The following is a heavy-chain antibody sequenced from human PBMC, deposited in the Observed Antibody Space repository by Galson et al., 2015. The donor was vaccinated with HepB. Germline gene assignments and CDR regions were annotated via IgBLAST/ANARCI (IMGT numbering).Heavy chain of an antibody. CDR3: ARDEQGLYDSSGYYPWYYYGMDV. J-gene: IGHJ6*02. CDR2: INSDGSST. D-gene: IGHD3-22*01. Sequence: SLRLSCAASGFTFSSYWMHWVRQAPGKGLVWVSRINSDGSSTSYADSVKGRFTISRDNAKNTLYLQMNSLRAEDTAVYYCARDEQGLYDSSGYYPWYYYGMDVWGQGTTVTVSS. V-gene: IGHV3-74*01. CDR1: GFTFSSYW.